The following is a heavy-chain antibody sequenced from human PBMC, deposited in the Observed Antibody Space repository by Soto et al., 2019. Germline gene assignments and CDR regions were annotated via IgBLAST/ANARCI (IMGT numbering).Heavy chain of an antibody. CDR2: IYYSAST. CDR3: ARHLPYCGGDCYSLDY. CDR1: GGSISFFY. J-gene: IGHJ4*02. Sequence: SETLSLTCTVSGGSISFFYWSWIRQPPGKGLEWIGYIYYSASTNYSPSLKSRVTISVDTSKNQFSLNLSSVTAADTAVYYCARHLPYCGGDCYSLDYWGQGTLVTVS. D-gene: IGHD2-21*02. V-gene: IGHV4-59*08.